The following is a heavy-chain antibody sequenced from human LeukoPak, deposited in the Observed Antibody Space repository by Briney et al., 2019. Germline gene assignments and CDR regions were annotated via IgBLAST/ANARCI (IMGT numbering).Heavy chain of an antibody. Sequence: GGSPRLSCATSGFTFSSYGMHRVRQAPGKGLEWVAVISYDGSNRYYADSVKGRFTISRDNSKNTLYLQMNSLRAEDTAVYYCAKDRYDSSEGWIDYWGQGTLVTVSS. D-gene: IGHD3-22*01. V-gene: IGHV3-30*18. J-gene: IGHJ4*02. CDR2: ISYDGSNR. CDR3: AKDRYDSSEGWIDY. CDR1: GFTFSSYG.